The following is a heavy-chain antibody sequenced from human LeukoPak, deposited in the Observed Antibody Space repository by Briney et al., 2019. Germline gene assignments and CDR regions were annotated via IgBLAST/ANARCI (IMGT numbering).Heavy chain of an antibody. D-gene: IGHD3-22*01. CDR1: GGSISSGGYY. V-gene: IGHV4-30-2*01. Sequence: SQTLSLTCAVSGGSISSGGYYWSWIRQPPGKGLEWIGYIYHSGSTYYNPSLKSRVTISVDRSKNQFSLKLSSVTAADTAVYYCARIEGDDSGGYYLSTLIDYWGQGTLVTVSS. J-gene: IGHJ4*02. CDR2: IYHSGST. CDR3: ARIEGDDSGGYYLSTLIDY.